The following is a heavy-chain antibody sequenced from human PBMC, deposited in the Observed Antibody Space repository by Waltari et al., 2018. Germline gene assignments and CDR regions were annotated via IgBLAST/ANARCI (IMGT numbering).Heavy chain of an antibody. CDR1: GFTFSSYS. Sequence: EVQLVESGGGLVKPGGSLRLSCAASGFTFSSYSMNWVRQAPGKGLEWVSSISSSSSYIYYADSVKGRFTISRDNAKNSLYLQMNSLRAEDTAVYYCARDEWGSSSDFDYWGQGTLVTVSS. J-gene: IGHJ4*02. CDR2: ISSSSSYI. V-gene: IGHV3-21*01. D-gene: IGHD6-6*01. CDR3: ARDEWGSSSDFDY.